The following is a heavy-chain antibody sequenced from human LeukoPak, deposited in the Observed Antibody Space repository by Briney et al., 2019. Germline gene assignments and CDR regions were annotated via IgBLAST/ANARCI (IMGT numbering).Heavy chain of an antibody. D-gene: IGHD2-21*01. J-gene: IGHJ5*02. Sequence: ASVKVSCKASGYTFTSYDINWVRQATGQGLEWMGWMNPNSGNTGYAQKFQGRVTMTRNTSISTAYMELSSLRSEDTAVYYCARDGLQIGMKRNWFDPWGQGTLVTVSS. CDR2: MNPNSGNT. CDR1: GYTFTSYD. V-gene: IGHV1-8*01. CDR3: ARDGLQIGMKRNWFDP.